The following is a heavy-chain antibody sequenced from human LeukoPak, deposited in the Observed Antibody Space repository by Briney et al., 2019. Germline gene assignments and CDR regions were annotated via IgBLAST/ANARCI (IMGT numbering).Heavy chain of an antibody. CDR2: INYDGSKE. CDR1: GFTFSRFG. V-gene: IGHV3-30*02. Sequence: GGSLRLSCAASGFTFSRFGMHWVRQAPGKGLEWVTFINYDGSKEYYADSVKGRFTISRDSSKNTLYLQMNSLRAEDTAVYYCAKDEVVPSYYYIDVWGKGTTVTVSS. CDR3: AKDEVVPSYYYIDV. J-gene: IGHJ6*03. D-gene: IGHD2-2*01.